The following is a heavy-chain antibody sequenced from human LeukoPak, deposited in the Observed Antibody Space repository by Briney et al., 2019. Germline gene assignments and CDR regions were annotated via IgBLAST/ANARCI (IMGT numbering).Heavy chain of an antibody. V-gene: IGHV3-53*04. J-gene: IGHJ6*02. CDR2: IYSGGST. CDR3: ASLSVLYSSGWLPWYYGMDV. D-gene: IGHD6-19*01. CDR1: GFTVSSNY. Sequence: GESLRLSCAASGFTVSSNYMSWVRQAPGKGLEWVSVIYSGGSTYYADSVKGRFTISRHNSKNTLYLQMNSLRAEDTAVYYCASLSVLYSSGWLPWYYGMDVWGQGTTVTVSS.